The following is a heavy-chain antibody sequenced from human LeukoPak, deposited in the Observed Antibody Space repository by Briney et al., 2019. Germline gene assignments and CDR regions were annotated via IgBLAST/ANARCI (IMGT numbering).Heavy chain of an antibody. Sequence: ASETLSLTCTGSGGSISSNYWSWIRQPPGKGLEWIEYIHYSGSTNYNPSLKSRVTISMDTTKSPFSLKLRSVTAADTAVYYCASSSSLLGPLILIDPGSEGTLVTV. J-gene: IGHJ5*02. D-gene: IGHD6-13*01. CDR1: GGSISSNY. CDR3: ASSSSLLGPLILIDP. CDR2: IHYSGST. V-gene: IGHV4-59*08.